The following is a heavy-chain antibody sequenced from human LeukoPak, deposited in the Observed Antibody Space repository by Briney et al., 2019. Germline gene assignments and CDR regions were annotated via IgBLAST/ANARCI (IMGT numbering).Heavy chain of an antibody. J-gene: IGHJ4*02. CDR1: GGSISSYY. D-gene: IGHD5-12*01. Sequence: SETLSLTCTVSGGSISSYYWSWIRQPPGKGLEWIGYIYYSGSTNYNPSLKSRVTISVDTSKNQFSLKLSSVTAADTAVYYCARDSGGYDFDYWGQGTLVTVSS. CDR3: ARDSGGYDFDY. CDR2: IYYSGST. V-gene: IGHV4-59*01.